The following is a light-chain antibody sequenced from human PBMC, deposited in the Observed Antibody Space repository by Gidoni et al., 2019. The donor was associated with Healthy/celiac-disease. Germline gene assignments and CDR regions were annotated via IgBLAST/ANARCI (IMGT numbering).Light chain of an antibody. CDR2: EVS. CDR3: CSYAGSSTVWV. CDR1: SSDVGRYNL. J-gene: IGLJ3*02. V-gene: IGLV2-23*02. Sequence: QSALTQPASVSGSPGTTITISCTGTSSDVGRYNLVSWYQQPPGKAPNLMIYEVSKRPSGVSNRFSGSKSGNTASLTISGLQAEDEADYYCCSYAGSSTVWVFGGGTKLTV.